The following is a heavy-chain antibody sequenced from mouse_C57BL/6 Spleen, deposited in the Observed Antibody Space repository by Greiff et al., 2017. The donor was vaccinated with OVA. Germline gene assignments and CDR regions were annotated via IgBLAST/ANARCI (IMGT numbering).Heavy chain of an antibody. D-gene: IGHD2-3*01. Sequence: EVQRVESGGGLVKPGGSLKLSCAASGFTFSDYGMHWVRQAPEKGLEWVAYISSGSSTIYYADTVKGRFTISRDNAKNTLLLQMTSLRSEDTAMYYCARGWLLDAMDYWGQGTSVTVSS. J-gene: IGHJ4*01. CDR3: ARGWLLDAMDY. CDR1: GFTFSDYG. CDR2: ISSGSSTI. V-gene: IGHV5-17*01.